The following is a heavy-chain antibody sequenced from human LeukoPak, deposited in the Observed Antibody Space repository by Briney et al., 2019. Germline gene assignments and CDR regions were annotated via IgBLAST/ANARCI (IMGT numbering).Heavy chain of an antibody. J-gene: IGHJ2*01. Sequence: PGGSLRLSCAASGFTVSSNYMSWVRQAPGKGLEWVSVIYSGGSTYYADSVKGRFTISRDDAKDSLYLQMSSLRADDTAVYYCARTIAAQLYWYFDLWGRGTLVTVSS. CDR2: IYSGGST. CDR3: ARTIAAQLYWYFDL. V-gene: IGHV3-53*01. D-gene: IGHD6-13*01. CDR1: GFTVSSNY.